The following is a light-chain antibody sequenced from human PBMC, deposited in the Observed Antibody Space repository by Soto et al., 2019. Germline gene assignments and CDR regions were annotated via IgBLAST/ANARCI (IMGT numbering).Light chain of an antibody. CDR2: EVR. CDR1: TSDIGGYNY. V-gene: IGLV2-14*01. CDR3: YSYTGSATVI. Sequence: QSALTQPASVSGSPGQSITISCTGTTSDIGGYNYVSWYQQYPGKAPKLIIYEVRNRPSGVSNRFSASKSGNTASLTISGLQAEDEAVYYCYSYTGSATVIFRGGNKLTVL. J-gene: IGLJ2*01.